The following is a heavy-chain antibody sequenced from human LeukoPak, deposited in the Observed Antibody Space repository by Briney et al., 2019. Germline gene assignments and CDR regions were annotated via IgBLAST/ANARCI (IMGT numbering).Heavy chain of an antibody. J-gene: IGHJ3*02. CDR3: ARELGDIVVVVAAKGRGAFDI. Sequence: ASVKVSCKASGGTFNNSAINWVRQDPGQGLEWMGRIIPIFGTTNYAQKFQGRVTITTDGSTSTAYVELSSLRSEDTALYYCARELGDIVVVVAAKGRGAFDIWGQGTMVTVSS. CDR1: GGTFNNSA. D-gene: IGHD2-15*01. CDR2: IIPIFGTT. V-gene: IGHV1-69*05.